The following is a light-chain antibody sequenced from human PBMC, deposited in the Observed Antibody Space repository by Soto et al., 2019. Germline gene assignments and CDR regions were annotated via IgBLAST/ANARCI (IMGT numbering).Light chain of an antibody. V-gene: IGKV3-11*01. CDR2: DAT. CDR3: QQRGNWPRTWA. J-gene: IGKJ1*01. Sequence: EIVLTQSPVTLSLSPGERAALSCTASQSVNTSLGWYQQKPGQAPRLLIYDATLRATGIPARFTGSGSGTDFTLTITSLEPEDFAVYFCQQRGNWPRTWAFGQGTKVEVK. CDR1: QSVNTS.